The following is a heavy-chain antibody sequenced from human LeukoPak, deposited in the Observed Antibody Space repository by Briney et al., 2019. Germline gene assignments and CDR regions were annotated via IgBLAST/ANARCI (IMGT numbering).Heavy chain of an antibody. D-gene: IGHD5-18*01. CDR2: INHSGST. Sequence: KPSETLSLTCAVYGGSFSGYYWSWIRQPPGKGLEWIGEINHSGSTNYNPSLKSRVTISVDTSKNQFSLKLSSVTAADTAVYYCARGQTWIRSRRGGGFDYRGQGTLVTVSS. J-gene: IGHJ4*02. V-gene: IGHV4-34*01. CDR3: ARGQTWIRSRRGGGFDY. CDR1: GGSFSGYY.